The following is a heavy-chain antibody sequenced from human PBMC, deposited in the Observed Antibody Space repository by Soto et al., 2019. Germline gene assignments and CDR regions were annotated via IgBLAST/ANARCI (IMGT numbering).Heavy chain of an antibody. V-gene: IGHV4-31*03. CDR1: GGSISSGGFY. D-gene: IGHD3-22*01. J-gene: IGHJ3*01. Sequence: SETLSLTCSVSGGSISSGGFYWSWIRQHPGKGLEWIGYIYYSGSTYYNPSLKSRISISVDTSKNQFSLNLSSVTVADTAVYYCANYYDSRGAFDVWGQGTMVTVSS. CDR3: ANYYDSRGAFDV. CDR2: IYYSGST.